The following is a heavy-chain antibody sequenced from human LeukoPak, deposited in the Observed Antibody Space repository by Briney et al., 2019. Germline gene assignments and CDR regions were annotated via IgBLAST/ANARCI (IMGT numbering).Heavy chain of an antibody. D-gene: IGHD3-22*01. J-gene: IGHJ4*02. CDR1: GFTFDDYA. CDR2: ISWNSGSI. Sequence: GGSLRLSCAASGFTFDDYAMHWVRQAPGKGLEWVSGISWNSGSIGYADSVKGRFTISRDNAKNSLYLQMNSLRAEDMALYYCAKSPYDCSGYLDYWGQGTLVTVSS. CDR3: AKSPYDCSGYLDY. V-gene: IGHV3-9*03.